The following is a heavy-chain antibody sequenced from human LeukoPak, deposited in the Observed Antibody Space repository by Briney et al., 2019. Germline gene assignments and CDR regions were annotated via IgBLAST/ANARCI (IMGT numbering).Heavy chain of an antibody. Sequence: SETLSLTCTVSGGSISSGSYYWSWIRQPAGKGLEWIGRIYTSGSTNYNPSLKSRVTISVDTSKNQCSLKLSSVTAADTAVYYCARVWGNDAFDIWGQGTMVTVSS. J-gene: IGHJ3*02. CDR1: GGSISSGSYY. V-gene: IGHV4-61*02. CDR2: IYTSGST. CDR3: ARVWGNDAFDI. D-gene: IGHD7-27*01.